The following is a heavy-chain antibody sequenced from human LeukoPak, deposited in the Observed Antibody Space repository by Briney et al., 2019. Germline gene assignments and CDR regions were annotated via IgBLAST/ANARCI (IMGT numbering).Heavy chain of an antibody. CDR3: AREPGYCSSTSCYSSGYYYYYGMDV. V-gene: IGHV3-23*01. Sequence: GGSLRLSCAASGFTFSTYAMDWVRQAPGKGLEWISTISNSGGSTYYADSVRGRFTISRDNAKNSLYLQMNSLRDEDTAVYYCAREPGYCSSTSCYSSGYYYYYGMDVWGQGTTVTVSS. CDR2: ISNSGGST. CDR1: GFTFSTYA. J-gene: IGHJ6*02. D-gene: IGHD2-2*01.